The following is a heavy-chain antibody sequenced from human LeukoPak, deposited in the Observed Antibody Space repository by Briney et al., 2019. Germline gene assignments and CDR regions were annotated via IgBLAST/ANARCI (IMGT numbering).Heavy chain of an antibody. CDR2: ISSSGSTI. V-gene: IGHV3-11*01. D-gene: IGHD4-11*01. CDR3: ARDDYSNFLYYYGMDV. CDR1: GFTFSDYY. Sequence: GGSLRLSCAAPGFTFSDYYMSWIRQAPGKGLEWVSYISSSGSTIYYADSVKGRFTISRDNAKNSLYLQMNSLRAEDTAVYYCARDDYSNFLYYYGMDVWGQGTTVTVSS. J-gene: IGHJ6*02.